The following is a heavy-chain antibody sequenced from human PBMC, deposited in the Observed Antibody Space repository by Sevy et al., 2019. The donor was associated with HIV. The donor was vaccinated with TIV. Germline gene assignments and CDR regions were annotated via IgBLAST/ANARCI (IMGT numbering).Heavy chain of an antibody. Sequence: GGSLRLSCAASGFSISPYAFHWVRQAPGKGLEWVALMSYDGSTRYYVDSAKGRFAISKDNSKNTLYLQMNSLRIEDTAIYYCARDAGYSTGWYAGYWGQGTLVTVSS. D-gene: IGHD6-19*01. CDR2: MSYDGSTR. V-gene: IGHV3-30*09. J-gene: IGHJ4*02. CDR1: GFSISPYA. CDR3: ARDAGYSTGWYAGY.